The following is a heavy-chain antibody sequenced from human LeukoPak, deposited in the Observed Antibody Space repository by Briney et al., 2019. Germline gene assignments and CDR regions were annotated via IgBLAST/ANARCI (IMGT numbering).Heavy chain of an antibody. V-gene: IGHV4-59*01. Sequence: SETLSLTCTVSGGSISSYYWSWIRQPPGKGLEWIGYIYYSGSTNYNPSLKSRVTISVDTSKNQFSLKLSSVTAADTAVYYCARGGYGGLDYWGQGTLVTVSP. CDR3: ARGGYGGLDY. D-gene: IGHD4-23*01. CDR2: IYYSGST. J-gene: IGHJ4*02. CDR1: GGSISSYY.